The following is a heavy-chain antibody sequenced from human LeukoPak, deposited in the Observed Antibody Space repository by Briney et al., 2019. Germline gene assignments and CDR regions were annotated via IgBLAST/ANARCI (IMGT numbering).Heavy chain of an antibody. CDR1: GFTFGSYG. D-gene: IGHD6-19*01. J-gene: IGHJ4*02. Sequence: GGSLRLSCLASGFTFGSYGMHWVRQAPGKGLEWVAVIWYDGSNKYYADSVKGRFTISRDNSKNTLYLQMNSLRAEDTAVYYCASTSGWYEPIDYWGQGTLVTVSS. CDR2: IWYDGSNK. CDR3: ASTSGWYEPIDY. V-gene: IGHV3-33*08.